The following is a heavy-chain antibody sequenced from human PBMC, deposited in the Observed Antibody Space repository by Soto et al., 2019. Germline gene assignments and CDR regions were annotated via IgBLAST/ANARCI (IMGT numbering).Heavy chain of an antibody. CDR1: GYTFTSYG. CDR3: AREGGGSYYSYYYYYGMDV. D-gene: IGHD1-26*01. V-gene: IGHV1-18*01. J-gene: IGHJ6*02. CDR2: ISAYNGNT. Sequence: ASVKVSCKASGYTFTSYGISWVRQAPGQGLEWMGWISAYNGNTNYAQKLQGRVTMTTDTSTTTAYMELRSLRSDDTAVYYCAREGGGSYYSYYYYYGMDVWGQGTTVTVSS.